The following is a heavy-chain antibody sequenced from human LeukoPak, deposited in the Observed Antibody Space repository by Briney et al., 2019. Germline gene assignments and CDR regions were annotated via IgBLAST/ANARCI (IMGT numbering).Heavy chain of an antibody. CDR3: AKDLKDFWSGYSPLGY. Sequence: PGGSLRLSCAASGFTFSSYGMHWVRQAPGKGLEWVAFIRYDGSNKYYADSVKGRFTISRDNSKNTLYLQMNSLRAEDTAVYYCAKDLKDFWSGYSPLGYWGQGTLVTVSS. CDR1: GFTFSSYG. V-gene: IGHV3-30*02. CDR2: IRYDGSNK. D-gene: IGHD3-3*01. J-gene: IGHJ4*02.